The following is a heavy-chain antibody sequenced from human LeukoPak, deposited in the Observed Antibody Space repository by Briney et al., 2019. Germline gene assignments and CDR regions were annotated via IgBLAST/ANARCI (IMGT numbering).Heavy chain of an antibody. CDR2: IKQDGSDK. J-gene: IGHJ5*02. V-gene: IGHV3-7*01. CDR3: ARLLRFSNWFDP. Sequence: GDSLRLSCAASGFTFTKYWMTWVRQAPGKGLEWVGNIKQDGSDKNYMDSVKGRFTISRDNTKNSVYLQMSSLRAEDTAVYYCARLLRFSNWFDPWGQGTLVTVSS. CDR1: GFTFTKYW. D-gene: IGHD3-3*01.